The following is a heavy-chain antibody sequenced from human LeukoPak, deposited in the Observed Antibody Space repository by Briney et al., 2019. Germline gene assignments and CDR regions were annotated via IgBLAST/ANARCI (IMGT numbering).Heavy chain of an antibody. J-gene: IGHJ4*02. CDR3: ARTNLGSGWRFDY. Sequence: GGSLRLSCAASGFTFSSYGMHWIRQAPGKGLEWVSYISSSSSHTNYADSVKGRFTISRDNAKNSLYLQMNSLRAEDTAVYYCARTNLGSGWRFDYWGQGTLVTVSS. V-gene: IGHV3-21*05. CDR2: ISSSSSHT. D-gene: IGHD6-19*01. CDR1: GFTFSSYG.